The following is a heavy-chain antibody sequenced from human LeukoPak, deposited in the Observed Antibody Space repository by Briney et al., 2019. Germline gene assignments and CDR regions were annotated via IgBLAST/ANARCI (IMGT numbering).Heavy chain of an antibody. V-gene: IGHV4-59*12. D-gene: IGHD5-18*01. CDR3: ARAGYSYGYVFDY. Sequence: SETLSLTCTVSGGAISSYYWSWIRQPPGKGLEWIGYIYYSGSTNYNPSLKSRVTISVDTSKNQFSLKLSSVTAADTAVYYCARAGYSYGYVFDYWGQGTLVTVSS. CDR1: GGAISSYY. J-gene: IGHJ4*02. CDR2: IYYSGST.